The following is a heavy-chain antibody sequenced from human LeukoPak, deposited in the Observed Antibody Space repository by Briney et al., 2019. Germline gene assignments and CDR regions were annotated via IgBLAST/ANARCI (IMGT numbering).Heavy chain of an antibody. CDR2: ISYDGSNK. CDR1: GFTFSSYA. D-gene: IGHD6-19*01. J-gene: IGHJ4*02. Sequence: PGGSLRLSCAASGFTFSSYAMHWVRQAPGKGLEWVAVISYDGSNKYYADSVKGRFTIFRDNSKNTLYLQMNSLRAEDTAVYYCARGTVAGTDWGQGTLVTVSS. V-gene: IGHV3-30-3*01. CDR3: ARGTVAGTD.